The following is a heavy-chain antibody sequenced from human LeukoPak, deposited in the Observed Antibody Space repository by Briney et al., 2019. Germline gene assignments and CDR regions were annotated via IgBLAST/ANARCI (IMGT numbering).Heavy chain of an antibody. CDR3: AKGYYGNYVAVDY. J-gene: IGHJ4*02. V-gene: IGHV3-23*01. Sequence: GGSLRLSCAPSGFTFSNYAMSWVRQAPGKGLEWVSDISDIGASTNYVGSVKGRFTISRDNSKNTLYLQMNSLRAEDTAVYYCAKGYYGNYVAVDYWGQGTLVTVSS. CDR2: ISDIGAST. D-gene: IGHD4-11*01. CDR1: GFTFSNYA.